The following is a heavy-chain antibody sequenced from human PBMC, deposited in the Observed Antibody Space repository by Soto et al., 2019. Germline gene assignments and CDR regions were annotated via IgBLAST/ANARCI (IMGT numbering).Heavy chain of an antibody. V-gene: IGHV4-30-2*01. Sequence: SETLSLTCAVSGGSISSGGYSWSWIRQPPGKGLEWIGYIYHSGSTYYNPSLKSRVTISVDRSKNQFSLKLSSVTAADTAVYYCARGYCSGGSCSPFDYWGQGTLVTVSS. CDR2: IYHSGST. CDR1: GGSISSGGYS. D-gene: IGHD2-15*01. J-gene: IGHJ4*02. CDR3: ARGYCSGGSCSPFDY.